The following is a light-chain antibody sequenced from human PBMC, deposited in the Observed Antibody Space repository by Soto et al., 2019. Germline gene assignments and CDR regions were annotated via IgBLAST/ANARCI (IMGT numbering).Light chain of an antibody. CDR2: DAS. Sequence: DIILTWSPATPSLSPGQRPTLSCVARQSVSSSYVAWYQHRPGLAPRIVIHDASSRATGIPDRFSGTKSGTDFTLTIRRLETEDAAVYDCQQYGSSTITFGQGTRLEIK. CDR3: QQYGSSTIT. V-gene: IGKV3D-20*01. CDR1: QSVSSSY. J-gene: IGKJ5*01.